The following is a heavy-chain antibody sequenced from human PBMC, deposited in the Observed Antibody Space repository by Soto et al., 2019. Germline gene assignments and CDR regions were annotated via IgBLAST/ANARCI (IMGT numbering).Heavy chain of an antibody. CDR2: MSYSGDLT. CDR1: GFNFHNLA. J-gene: IGHJ4*01. CDR3: AKYATRTSGWYYFDY. D-gene: IGHD6-19*01. V-gene: IGHV3-23*01. Sequence: EVQLSESGGGLVHPGGSLRLSCAASGFNFHNLAMGWVRQAPGKGLEWVSVMSYSGDLTYYADSAKGRFTISRDNSKNRLYLQMDSLRADDTAVYYCAKYATRTSGWYYFDYLGQGTLVTVSS.